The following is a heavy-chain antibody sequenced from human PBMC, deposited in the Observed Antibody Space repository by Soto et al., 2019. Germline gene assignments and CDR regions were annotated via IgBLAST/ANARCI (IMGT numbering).Heavy chain of an antibody. CDR1: GGTFSGYV. CDR3: ARGESVATLFGSLVPFDD. Sequence: SDTLSLTSTVYGGTFSGYVSSWSRLLPGKGLEWIGEINHSGSTNYNPSLKSRVTISVDKSKNQFSLKLSSVTAADTAVYYCARGESVATLFGSLVPFDDWGQGTLVTVS. V-gene: IGHV4-34*01. J-gene: IGHJ4*02. CDR2: INHSGST. D-gene: IGHD2-21*01.